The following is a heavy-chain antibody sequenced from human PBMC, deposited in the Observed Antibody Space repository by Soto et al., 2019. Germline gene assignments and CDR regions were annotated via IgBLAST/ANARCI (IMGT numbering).Heavy chain of an antibody. D-gene: IGHD6-13*01. CDR3: AREGLYSSSWNLYYFDY. J-gene: IGHJ4*02. CDR1: GYTFTSYA. Sequence: ASVKVSCKASGYTFTSYAMHWVRQAPGQRLEWMGWINAGNGNTKYSQKFQGRVTITRDTSASTAYMELSSLRSEDTAVYYCAREGLYSSSWNLYYFDYWGQGTLVTVSS. V-gene: IGHV1-3*01. CDR2: INAGNGNT.